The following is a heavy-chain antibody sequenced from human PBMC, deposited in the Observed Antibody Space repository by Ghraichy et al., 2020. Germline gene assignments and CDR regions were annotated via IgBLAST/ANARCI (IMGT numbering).Heavy chain of an antibody. J-gene: IGHJ6*03. V-gene: IGHV3-21*01. CDR2: ISSSSSYI. D-gene: IGHD6-6*01. Sequence: GGSLRLSCAASGFTFSSYSMNWVRQAPGKGLEWVSSISSSSSYIYYADSVKGRFTISRDNAKNSLYLQMNSLRAEDTAVYYCARDKLAIAARPFKYYYMDVWGKGTTVTVSS. CDR1: GFTFSSYS. CDR3: ARDKLAIAARPFKYYYMDV.